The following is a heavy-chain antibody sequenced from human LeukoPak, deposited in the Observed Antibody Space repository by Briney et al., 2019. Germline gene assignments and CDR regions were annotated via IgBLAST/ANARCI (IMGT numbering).Heavy chain of an antibody. J-gene: IGHJ1*01. D-gene: IGHD6-13*01. Sequence: SETLSLTCAVYGGSFSGYSWSWIRQPPGKGLEWIGEINHSGSTNYNASLKSRVTISVDTSKNQFSLKLSSVTAADTAVYYCARGSSSSWYAYFQHWGQGTLVTVSS. CDR3: ARGSSSSWYAYFQH. V-gene: IGHV4-34*01. CDR1: GGSFSGYS. CDR2: INHSGST.